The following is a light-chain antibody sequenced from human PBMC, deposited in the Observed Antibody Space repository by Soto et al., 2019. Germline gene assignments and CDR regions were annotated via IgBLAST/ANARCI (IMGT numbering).Light chain of an antibody. CDR3: CSYAGSSTLVV. V-gene: IGLV2-23*02. CDR1: SSDVGSYNL. J-gene: IGLJ1*01. CDR2: DVS. Sequence: QSALTQPASVSGSPGQSITIPCTGTSSDVGSYNLVSWYQQHPGKAPKLMIYDVSKRPSGVSNRFSGSKSGNTASLTISGLQAEDEADYYCCSYAGSSTLVVFGTGTKLTVL.